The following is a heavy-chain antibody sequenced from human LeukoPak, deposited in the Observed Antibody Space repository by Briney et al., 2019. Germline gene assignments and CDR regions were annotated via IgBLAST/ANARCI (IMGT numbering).Heavy chain of an antibody. D-gene: IGHD5-18*01. CDR1: GGSISSGGYS. CDR3: ARGGYSYGWVY. CDR2: IYHSGST. J-gene: IGHJ4*02. Sequence: SETLSLTCAVSGGSISSGGYSWSWIRQPPGKGLEWIGYIYHSGSTYYNPSLKSRVTISVDRSKNQFSLKLSPVTAADTAVYYCARGGYSYGWVYWGQGTLVTVSS. V-gene: IGHV4-30-2*01.